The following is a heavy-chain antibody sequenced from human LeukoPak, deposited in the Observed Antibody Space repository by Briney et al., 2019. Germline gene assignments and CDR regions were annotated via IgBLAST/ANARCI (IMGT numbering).Heavy chain of an antibody. CDR2: MNPNSGNT. CDR3: ARAARYSSSWGVRPYYYYMDV. CDR1: GYTFTSYD. Sequence: GASVKVSCKASGYTFTSYDINWVRQATGQGLEWMGWMNPNSGNTGYAQKFQGRVTMTRNTSISTAYMELSSLRSEDTAVYYCARAARYSSSWGVRPYYYYMDVWGKGTTVTVSS. V-gene: IGHV1-8*01. D-gene: IGHD6-13*01. J-gene: IGHJ6*03.